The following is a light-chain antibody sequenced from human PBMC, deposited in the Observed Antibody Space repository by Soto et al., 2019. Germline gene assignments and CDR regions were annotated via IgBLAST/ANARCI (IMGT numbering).Light chain of an antibody. J-gene: IGLJ2*01. V-gene: IGLV2-8*01. CDR1: SSDIGRYNY. CDR2: EVS. CDR3: SSYADSRGV. Sequence: QSALTQPPSASGSPGQSVTISCTGTSSDIGRYNYVSWYQQYPGKAPKVIIYEVSERPSGVPDRFSGSKSGNTASLTVSGLQAEDDAYYYCSSYADSRGVFGGGTKSPS.